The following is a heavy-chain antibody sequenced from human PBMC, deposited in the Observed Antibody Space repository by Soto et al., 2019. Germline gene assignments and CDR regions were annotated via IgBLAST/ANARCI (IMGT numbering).Heavy chain of an antibody. Sequence: QVQLVQSGAEVKKPGSSVKVSCKASGGTFSSYAISWVRQAPGQGLEWMGGIIPIFGTANYAQKFQGRVTITADESTSTAYMELRSLRSEDTAVYYCARALAAAGTGGYYYYGMDVWGQGTTVTVSS. J-gene: IGHJ6*02. CDR2: IIPIFGTA. D-gene: IGHD6-13*01. CDR1: GGTFSSYA. CDR3: ARALAAAGTGGYYYYGMDV. V-gene: IGHV1-69*01.